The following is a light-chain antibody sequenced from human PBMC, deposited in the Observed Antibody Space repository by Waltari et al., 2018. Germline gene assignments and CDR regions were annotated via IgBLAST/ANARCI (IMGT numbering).Light chain of an antibody. Sequence: EIVLTQSPGTLSLSPGDRATLSCRASQRVSRSLAWYQQKPGQAPRLLIYGASSRATGVPDRFSGSGSGTDFSLTISRLEPEDFAVYYCQHYVRLPVSFGQGTKVEIK. V-gene: IGKV3-20*01. CDR3: QHYVRLPVS. CDR2: GAS. J-gene: IGKJ1*01. CDR1: QRVSRS.